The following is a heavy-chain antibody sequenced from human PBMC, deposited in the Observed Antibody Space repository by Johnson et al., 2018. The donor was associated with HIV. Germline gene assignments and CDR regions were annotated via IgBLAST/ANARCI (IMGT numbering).Heavy chain of an antibody. CDR1: GFTFTSFA. Sequence: VQLVESGGGLIQPGTSLRLSCAASGFTFTSFAMHWVRQAPGKGLEWVSVIYSGGSTYYADSVKGRFTISRDNSKNTLYLQMNSLRAEDTAVYYCARGGIRGYSYGPGAFDIWGQGTMVTVSS. CDR2: IYSGGST. CDR3: ARGGIRGYSYGPGAFDI. J-gene: IGHJ3*02. V-gene: IGHV3-53*01. D-gene: IGHD5-18*01.